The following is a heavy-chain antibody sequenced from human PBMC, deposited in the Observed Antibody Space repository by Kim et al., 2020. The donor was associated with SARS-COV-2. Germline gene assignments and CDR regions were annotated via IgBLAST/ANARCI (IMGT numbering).Heavy chain of an antibody. CDR3: AREGGSWELYYYYGMDV. V-gene: IGHV4-39*07. CDR1: GGSISSSSYY. CDR2: IYYSGST. J-gene: IGHJ6*02. D-gene: IGHD6-13*01. Sequence: SETLSLTCTVSGGSISSSSYYWGWIRQPPGKGLEWIGSIYYSGSTYYNPSLKSRVTISVDTSKNQFSLKLSSVTAADTAVYYCAREGGSWELYYYYGMDVWGQGTTVTVSS.